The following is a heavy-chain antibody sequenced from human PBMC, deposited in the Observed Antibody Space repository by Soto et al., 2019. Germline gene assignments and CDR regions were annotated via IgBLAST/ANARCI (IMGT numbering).Heavy chain of an antibody. V-gene: IGHV2-26*01. J-gene: IGHJ4*02. CDR2: IFSNDEK. D-gene: IGHD6-19*01. Sequence: QVTLKESGPVLVKPTETLTLTCTVSGFSLSNARMGVSWIRQPPGKALEWLAHIFSNDEKSYSTSLKSRLTISXXXXXXXVXXXXXXMDXXXXAXXXXARISSSGREHFDYWGQGTLVTVSS. CDR1: GFSLSNARMG. CDR3: ARISSSGREHFDY.